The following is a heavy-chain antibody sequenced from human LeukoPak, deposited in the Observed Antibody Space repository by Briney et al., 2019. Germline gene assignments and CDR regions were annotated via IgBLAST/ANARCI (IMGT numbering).Heavy chain of an antibody. D-gene: IGHD2-2*01. CDR2: ISSSSYI. Sequence: GGSLRLSCAASGFTFSCYSMNWVRQAPGKGLEWVSSISSSSYIYYADSVKGRFTISRDNAKNSLYLQMNSLRAEDTAVYYCARSRSRDAFDIWGQGTMVTVSS. CDR3: ARSRSRDAFDI. J-gene: IGHJ3*02. V-gene: IGHV3-21*01. CDR1: GFTFSCYS.